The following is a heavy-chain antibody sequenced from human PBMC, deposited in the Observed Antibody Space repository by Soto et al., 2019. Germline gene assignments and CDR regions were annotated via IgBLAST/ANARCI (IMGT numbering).Heavy chain of an antibody. J-gene: IGHJ4*02. Sequence: GASVKVSCKASGVSFTSETISWVRQAPGQGLEWMGGIIPLFGAASYAQKFQGRVSITADESTSTVYMALSGLRSEDTAVYYCARGGYFDSSNYLAYWGLGTLVTVSS. CDR3: ARGGYFDSSNYLAY. CDR1: GVSFTSET. CDR2: IIPLFGAA. V-gene: IGHV1-69*13. D-gene: IGHD3-22*01.